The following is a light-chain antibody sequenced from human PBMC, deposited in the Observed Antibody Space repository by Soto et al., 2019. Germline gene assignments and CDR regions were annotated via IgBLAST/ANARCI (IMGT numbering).Light chain of an antibody. CDR3: SSYAGSRNV. CDR2: EVN. V-gene: IGLV2-8*01. CDR1: SSDVGGYNY. J-gene: IGLJ1*01. Sequence: LTQPPSASVSPGQSVAISCTGTSSDVGGYNYVSWYQQHPGKAPKLMIYEVNKRPSGVPDRFSGSKSGNTASLTVSGLQAEDEADYYCSSYAGSRNVFGTGTRSPS.